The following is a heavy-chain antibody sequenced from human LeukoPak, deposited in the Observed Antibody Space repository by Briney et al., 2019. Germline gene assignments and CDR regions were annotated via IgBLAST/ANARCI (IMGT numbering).Heavy chain of an antibody. Sequence: GGSLRLSCAASGFTFSSYGMHWVRQAPGKGLEWVAVISYDGSNKYYADSVKGRFTISRDNSKNTLYLQMNSLRAEDTAVYYCAKSPRGQWLGFFDYWGQGTLVTVSS. V-gene: IGHV3-30*18. D-gene: IGHD6-19*01. CDR1: GFTFSSYG. J-gene: IGHJ4*02. CDR3: AKSPRGQWLGFFDY. CDR2: ISYDGSNK.